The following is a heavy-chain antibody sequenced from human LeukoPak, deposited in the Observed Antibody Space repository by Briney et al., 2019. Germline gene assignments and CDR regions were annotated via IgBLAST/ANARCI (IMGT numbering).Heavy chain of an antibody. Sequence: GGTLRLSCAASGFTFDDYGMSWVRQAPGKGLEWVSGINWNGGSTGYADSVKGRFTISRDNAKNSLYLQMNSLRAEDTALYHCAREHRAYYYYMDVWGKGTTVTISS. V-gene: IGHV3-20*01. CDR3: AREHRAYYYYMDV. CDR2: INWNGGST. J-gene: IGHJ6*03. D-gene: IGHD2-21*01. CDR1: GFTFDDYG.